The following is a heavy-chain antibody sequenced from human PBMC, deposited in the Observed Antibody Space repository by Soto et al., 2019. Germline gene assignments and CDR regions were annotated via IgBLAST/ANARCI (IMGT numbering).Heavy chain of an antibody. Sequence: SETLSLTCTVSGGSISSYYWSWIRQPPGKGLEWIGEINHSGSTNYNPSLKSRVTISVDTSKNQFSLKLSSVTAADTAVYYCARDYYYDSSGYFAVRYRYNWFDPWGQGTLVTVSS. CDR2: INHSGST. V-gene: IGHV4-34*01. D-gene: IGHD3-22*01. J-gene: IGHJ5*02. CDR1: GGSISSYY. CDR3: ARDYYYDSSGYFAVRYRYNWFDP.